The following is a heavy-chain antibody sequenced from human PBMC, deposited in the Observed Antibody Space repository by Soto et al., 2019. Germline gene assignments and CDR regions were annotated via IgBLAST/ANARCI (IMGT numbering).Heavy chain of an antibody. J-gene: IGHJ4*02. CDR2: ISGSGGST. D-gene: IGHD3-22*01. V-gene: IGHV3-23*01. CDR3: AKEGRYFCPLYDSSGYSFGY. CDR1: GFTFSSYA. Sequence: GSLRLSCAASGFTFSSYAMGWVRQAPGKGLEWVSAISGSGGSTYYADSVKGRFTISRDNSKNTLYLQMNSLRAEDTAVYYCAKEGRYFCPLYDSSGYSFGYWGQGTLVTVSS.